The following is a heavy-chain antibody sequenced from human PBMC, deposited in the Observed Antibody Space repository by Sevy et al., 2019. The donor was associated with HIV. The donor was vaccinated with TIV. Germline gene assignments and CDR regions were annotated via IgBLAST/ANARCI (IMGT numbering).Heavy chain of an antibody. J-gene: IGHJ6*02. CDR3: AREGATGNIYYGMDV. CDR2: IIPIFGTA. CDR1: GGTFSSYA. D-gene: IGHD1-26*01. Sequence: ASVKVSCKASGGTFSSYAISWVRQAPGQGLEWMGGIIPIFGTANYAQKFQGRVTITADESTSTAYMELSSLRSEDTVVYYCAREGATGNIYYGMDVWGQGTTVTVSS. V-gene: IGHV1-69*13.